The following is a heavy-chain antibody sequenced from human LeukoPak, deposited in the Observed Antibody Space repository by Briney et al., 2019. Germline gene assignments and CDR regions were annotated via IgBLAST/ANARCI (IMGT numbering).Heavy chain of an antibody. D-gene: IGHD4-17*01. V-gene: IGHV4-31*03. Sequence: SQTLSLTCTVSGGSISSGGYYWSWIRQHPGKGLEWIGYIYYSGSTYYNPSLKSRVTISVDTSKNQFSLKLSSVTAADTAVYYCARGRGVTTKYYFDYWGQGTLVTVSS. CDR1: GGSISSGGYY. CDR2: IYYSGST. J-gene: IGHJ4*02. CDR3: ARGRGVTTKYYFDY.